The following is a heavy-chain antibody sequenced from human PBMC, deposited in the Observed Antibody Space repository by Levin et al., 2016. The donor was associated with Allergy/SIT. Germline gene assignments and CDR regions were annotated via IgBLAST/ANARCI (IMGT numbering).Heavy chain of an antibody. CDR3: AREVDIRGTSDAFDI. V-gene: IGHV4-31*03. J-gene: IGHJ3*02. CDR1: SGSISSDGYY. CDR2: IYYTGRT. D-gene: IGHD1-1*01. Sequence: SETLSLTCTVSSGSISSDGYYWSWIRQHPGKGLEWIGYIYYTGRTFYNPSLESRVTISMDTSKNQFSLNVGSVTAADTAMYYCAREVDIRGTSDAFDIWGQGTMVTVSA.